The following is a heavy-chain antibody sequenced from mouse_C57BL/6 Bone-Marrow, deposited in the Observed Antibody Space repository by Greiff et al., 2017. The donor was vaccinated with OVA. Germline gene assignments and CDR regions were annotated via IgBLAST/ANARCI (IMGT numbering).Heavy chain of an antibody. J-gene: IGHJ3*01. V-gene: IGHV1-53*01. D-gene: IGHD2-1*01. CDR1: GYTFTSYW. CDR3: ARKRNYYGPFAY. CDR2: INPSNGGT. Sequence: QVQLQQPGTDLVKPGASVKLSCKASGYTFTSYWMHWVKQRPGQGLEWIGNINPSNGGTNYNEKFKSKATLTVDKSSSTAYMQLSSLSSEDSAVYYCARKRNYYGPFAYWGQGTLVTVSA.